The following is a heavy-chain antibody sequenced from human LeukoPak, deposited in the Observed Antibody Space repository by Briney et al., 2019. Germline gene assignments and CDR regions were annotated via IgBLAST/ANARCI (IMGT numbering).Heavy chain of an antibody. D-gene: IGHD3-16*01. CDR3: AREIPIWSDAFDI. V-gene: IGHV4-59*01. J-gene: IGHJ3*02. Sequence: SETLSLTCTVSGGSISSYYWSWIRQPPGKGLEWIVYIYYSGSTNYNPSLKSRVTISVDTSKNQSSLKLSSVTAADTAVYYCAREIPIWSDAFDIWGQGTMVTVSS. CDR2: IYYSGST. CDR1: GGSISSYY.